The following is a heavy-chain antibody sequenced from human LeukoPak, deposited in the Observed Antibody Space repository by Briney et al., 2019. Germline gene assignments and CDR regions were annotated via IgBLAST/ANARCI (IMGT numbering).Heavy chain of an antibody. CDR3: ARKNDVLRYFDWLRGLDPDYYFDY. V-gene: IGHV4-34*01. J-gene: IGHJ4*02. CDR2: INHSGST. Sequence: SETLSLTCAVYGGSFSGYYWSWIRQPPGKGLEWIGEINHSGSTNYNPSLKSRVTISVDTSKNQFSLKLSSVTAADTAVYYCARKNDVLRYFDWLRGLDPDYYFDYWGQGTLVTVSS. D-gene: IGHD3-9*01. CDR1: GGSFSGYY.